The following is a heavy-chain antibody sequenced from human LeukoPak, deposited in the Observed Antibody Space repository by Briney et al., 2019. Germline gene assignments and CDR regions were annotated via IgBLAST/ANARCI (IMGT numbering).Heavy chain of an antibody. J-gene: IGHJ6*02. Sequence: QPGRSLRLSCAASGFTFYDYAMHWVRQAPGKGLEWVSGISWNSGSIGYADSVKGRFTISRDNAKNSLYLQMNSLRAEDTAVYYCANYPVGAPGGHYGMDVWGQGTTVTVSS. CDR3: ANYPVGAPGGHYGMDV. D-gene: IGHD1-26*01. CDR2: ISWNSGSI. CDR1: GFTFYDYA. V-gene: IGHV3-9*01.